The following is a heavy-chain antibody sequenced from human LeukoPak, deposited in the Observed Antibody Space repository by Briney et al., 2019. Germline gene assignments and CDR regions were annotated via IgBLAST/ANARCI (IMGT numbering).Heavy chain of an antibody. CDR3: ARDYGYYETSGPDY. V-gene: IGHV1-18*01. D-gene: IGHD3-22*01. Sequence: ASVKDSCKASGYTFTSYGISWVRQAPGQGLEWMGWISAYNGDTNYAQKVQGRVTMTTDSSTSTAYMELRSLRSDDTAVYYCARDYGYYETSGPDYWGQGTLVTVSS. CDR1: GYTFTSYG. CDR2: ISAYNGDT. J-gene: IGHJ4*02.